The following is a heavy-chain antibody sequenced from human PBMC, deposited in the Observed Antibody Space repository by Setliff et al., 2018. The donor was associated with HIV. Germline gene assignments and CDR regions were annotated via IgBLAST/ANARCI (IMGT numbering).Heavy chain of an antibody. CDR3: AKTQTVITVYGPFDS. CDR1: GFTFRSYA. V-gene: IGHV3-23*01. D-gene: IGHD4-4*01. J-gene: IGHJ4*02. Sequence: GGSLRLSCAASGFTFRSYAVSWVRQAPGKGLEWVSVISGSGDITYYRESVKGRFTVSRDNSNNKVYLQMNSLRAEDTAMYYCAKTQTVITVYGPFDSWGQGTPVTVSS. CDR2: ISGSGDIT.